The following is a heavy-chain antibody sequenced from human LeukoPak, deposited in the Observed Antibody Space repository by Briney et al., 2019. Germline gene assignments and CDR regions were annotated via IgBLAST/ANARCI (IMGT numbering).Heavy chain of an antibody. J-gene: IGHJ5*02. D-gene: IGHD3-3*01. V-gene: IGHV4-4*07. CDR3: ARAYYDFWSGYYTWFDP. CDR2: IYTSGST. CDR1: GGSISSYY. Sequence: SETLSLTCTVSGGSISSYYWSWIRQPAGKGLEWIGRIYTSGSTNYNPSLKSRVTMSVGTSKNQFSLKPSSVTAADTAVYYCARAYYDFWSGYYTWFDPWGQGTLVTVSS.